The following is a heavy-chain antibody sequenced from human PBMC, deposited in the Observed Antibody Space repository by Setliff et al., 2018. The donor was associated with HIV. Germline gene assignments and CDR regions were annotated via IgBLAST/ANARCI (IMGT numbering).Heavy chain of an antibody. CDR3: ARIQYSSGWYPALDY. V-gene: IGHV3-66*02. Sequence: GGSLRLSCAASGFTVSSNYMSWVRQAPGKGLEWVSLIYSGGSTYYADSVKGRLTISRDNSKNTLYLQMNSLRAGDTAIYYCARIQYSSGWYPALDYWGQGTLVTVSS. CDR1: GFTVSSNY. CDR2: IYSGGST. J-gene: IGHJ4*02. D-gene: IGHD6-19*01.